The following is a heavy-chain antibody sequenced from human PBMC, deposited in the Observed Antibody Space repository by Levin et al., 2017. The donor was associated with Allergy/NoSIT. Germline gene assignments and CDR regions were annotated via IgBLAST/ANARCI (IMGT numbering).Heavy chain of an antibody. Sequence: ASVKVSCKASGYTFTSYGISWVRQAPGQGLEWMGWISAYNGNTNYAQKLQGRVTMTTDTSTSTAYMELRSLRSDDTAVYYCARGLDPADYYDSSGYYALGYWGQGTLVTVSS. CDR2: ISAYNGNT. V-gene: IGHV1-18*01. CDR3: ARGLDPADYYDSSGYYALGY. J-gene: IGHJ4*02. D-gene: IGHD3-22*01. CDR1: GYTFTSYG.